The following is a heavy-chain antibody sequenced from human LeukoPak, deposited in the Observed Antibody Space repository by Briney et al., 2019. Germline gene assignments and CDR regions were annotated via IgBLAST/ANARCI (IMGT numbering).Heavy chain of an antibody. CDR2: IYYSGNA. J-gene: IGHJ4*02. Sequence: SETLSLTCTVSGVSISSSNSYWGWIRQPPGKGLEWIGSIYYSGNAYYNASLKSQVSISIDTSKNQFSLRLTSVTAADTAVYYCARQTGSGLFILPGGQGTLVTVSS. V-gene: IGHV4-39*01. CDR1: GVSISSSNSY. CDR3: ARQTGSGLFILP. D-gene: IGHD3/OR15-3a*01.